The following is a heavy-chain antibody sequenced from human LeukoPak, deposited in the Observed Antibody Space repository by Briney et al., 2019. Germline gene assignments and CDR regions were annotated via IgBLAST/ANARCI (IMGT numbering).Heavy chain of an antibody. CDR2: IIPILGIA. CDR3: ARDHWPTPLDY. CDR1: GGTFSSYA. V-gene: IGHV1-69*04. J-gene: IGHJ4*02. Sequence: SVKVSCKASGGTFSSYAISWVRQAPGQGLEWMGRIIPILGIANYAQKFQGRVTITADKSTSTAYMELSSLRSEDTAVYYCARDHWPTPLDYWGQGTLVTVSS.